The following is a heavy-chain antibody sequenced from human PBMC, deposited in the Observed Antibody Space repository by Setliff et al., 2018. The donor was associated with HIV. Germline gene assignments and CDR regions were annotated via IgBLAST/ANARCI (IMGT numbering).Heavy chain of an antibody. Sequence: GASVKVSCKASGYTFTDYYIHWVRQAPGQGLEWMGWINSASGGTNYAQNFQGRVTVTRDTSINTAYVELNSLKSDDTAVYYCARDYLHVFDIWGQGIMVTVS. J-gene: IGHJ3*02. V-gene: IGHV1-2*02. CDR2: INSASGGT. CDR1: GYTFTDYY. CDR3: ARDYLHVFDI.